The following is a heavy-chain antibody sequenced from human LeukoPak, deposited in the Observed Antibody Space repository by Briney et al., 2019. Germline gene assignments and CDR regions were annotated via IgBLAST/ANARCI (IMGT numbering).Heavy chain of an antibody. J-gene: IGHJ4*02. Sequence: GSLRLSCVASGFTLSDYYMSWTRRAPGKGLEWIGRIYYSGSTYYKPSLKSRVTISIDTSKNQFSLKLSSVTAADTAVYYCARVGGYYDSSGYRSDIDYWGQGTLVTVSS. CDR1: GFTLSDYY. D-gene: IGHD3-22*01. V-gene: IGHV4-38-2*01. CDR3: ARVGGYYDSSGYRSDIDY. CDR2: IYYSGST.